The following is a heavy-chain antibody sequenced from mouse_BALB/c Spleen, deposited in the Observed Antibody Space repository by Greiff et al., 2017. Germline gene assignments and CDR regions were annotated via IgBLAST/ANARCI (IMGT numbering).Heavy chain of an antibody. CDR3: ARYKDGVAY. Sequence: QGQLQQSGAELAKPGASVKMSCKASGYTFTSYWMHWVKQRPGQGLEWIGYINPSTGYTEYNQKFKDKATLTADKSSSTAYMQLSSLTSEDSAVYYCARYKDGVAYWGQGTLVTVSA. J-gene: IGHJ3*01. CDR2: INPSTGYT. V-gene: IGHV1-7*01. CDR1: GYTFTSYW.